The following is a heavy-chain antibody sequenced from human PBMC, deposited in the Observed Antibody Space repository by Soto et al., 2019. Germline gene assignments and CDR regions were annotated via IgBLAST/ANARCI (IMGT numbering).Heavy chain of an antibody. D-gene: IGHD6-19*01. CDR1: GYTFTSYG. J-gene: IGHJ6*02. V-gene: IGHV1-18*04. Sequence: QVQLVQSGAEVKKPGASVRVSCEASGYTFTSYGISWVRQAPGQGLEWMGWISVYSGSTNYAQKLQGRVTMTTDSSTRAVYMELRSLRTDDTTVYYCARYSWGLAVPDYHYYAMDVWCQGTTVTVS. CDR2: ISVYSGST. CDR3: ARYSWGLAVPDYHYYAMDV.